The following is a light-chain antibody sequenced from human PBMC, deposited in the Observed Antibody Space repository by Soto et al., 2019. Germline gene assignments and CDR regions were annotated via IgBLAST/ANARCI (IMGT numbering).Light chain of an antibody. Sequence: ELVMTQSPATLSVSPGARATLFCRASQSIGGFLAWYQQRPGQAPRLLIYEASNRPTGIPATFSGSGSGTDLTITISRLEPEDFEVFYCQQYGTLPLTFGGGTKVDIK. CDR3: QQYGTLPLT. V-gene: IGKV3-20*01. CDR1: QSIGGF. J-gene: IGKJ4*01. CDR2: EAS.